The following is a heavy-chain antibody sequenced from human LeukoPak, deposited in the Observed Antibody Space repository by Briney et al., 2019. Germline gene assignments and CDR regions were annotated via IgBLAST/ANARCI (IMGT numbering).Heavy chain of an antibody. Sequence: SVKVSCKASGGTFSSYAISWVRQAPGQGLEWMGGIIPIFGTANYAQKFQGRVTITADESTSTAYMELSGLRSEDTAVYYCARDHGDSSGYTPSAYYYYGMDVWGQGTTVTVSS. V-gene: IGHV1-69*13. J-gene: IGHJ6*02. D-gene: IGHD3-22*01. CDR3: ARDHGDSSGYTPSAYYYYGMDV. CDR2: IIPIFGTA. CDR1: GGTFSSYA.